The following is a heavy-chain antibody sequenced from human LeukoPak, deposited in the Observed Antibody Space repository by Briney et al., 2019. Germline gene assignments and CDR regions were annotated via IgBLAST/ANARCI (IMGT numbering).Heavy chain of an antibody. J-gene: IGHJ4*02. Sequence: SETLSLTCAVSGGSISSSSYYWGWIRQPPGKGLEWIGSIYYSGSTYYNPSLKSRVTISVDTSKNQFSLKLSSVTAADTAVYYCARGGPLYGGYFDYWGQGTLVTVSS. V-gene: IGHV4-39*07. D-gene: IGHD3-16*01. CDR3: ARGGPLYGGYFDY. CDR2: IYYSGST. CDR1: GGSISSSSYY.